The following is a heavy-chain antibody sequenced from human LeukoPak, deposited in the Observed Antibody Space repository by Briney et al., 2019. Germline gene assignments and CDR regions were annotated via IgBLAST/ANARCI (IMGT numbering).Heavy chain of an antibody. Sequence: SETLSLTCTVSGGSTSSYYWTWIRQPPGKGLEWIGYIYYSGSTNSNPSLKSRVTISVDTSKNQFSLNLRSVTAADTAVYYCARSYGAFDMWGQGTTVIVS. CDR1: GGSTSSYY. D-gene: IGHD3-10*01. J-gene: IGHJ3*02. CDR2: IYYSGST. CDR3: ARSYGAFDM. V-gene: IGHV4-59*01.